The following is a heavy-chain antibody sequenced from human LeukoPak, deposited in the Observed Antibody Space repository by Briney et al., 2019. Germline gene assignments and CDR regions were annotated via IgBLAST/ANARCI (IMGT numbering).Heavy chain of an antibody. CDR3: AREANYYGSGSSSGFDP. V-gene: IGHV4-34*01. CDR1: GGSFSGYY. J-gene: IGHJ5*02. Sequence: SETLSLTCAVYGGSFSGYYWSWIRQPPGKGLEWIGEINHSGSTNYNPSLKSRVTISVDTSKKQFSLKLSSVTAADTAVYYCAREANYYGSGSSSGFDPWGQGTLVTVSS. D-gene: IGHD3-10*01. CDR2: INHSGST.